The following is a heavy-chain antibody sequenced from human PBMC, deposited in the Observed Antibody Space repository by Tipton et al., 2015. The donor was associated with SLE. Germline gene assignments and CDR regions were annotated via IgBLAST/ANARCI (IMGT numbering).Heavy chain of an antibody. D-gene: IGHD3-10*01. CDR3: ARGAKERITLVRVRPYYFDY. CDR1: GGSFSGYS. CDR2: TNPSGNT. J-gene: IGHJ4*01. Sequence: GLVKPSETLSLTYAVYGGSFSGYSWSWIRQPPGKGLEWIGQTNPSGNTNYNPSLKSRVTISVDTSNNQLSLKLTSVTAADTAVYYCARGAKERITLVRVRPYYFDYWGQGSLVTVSS. V-gene: IGHV4-34*01.